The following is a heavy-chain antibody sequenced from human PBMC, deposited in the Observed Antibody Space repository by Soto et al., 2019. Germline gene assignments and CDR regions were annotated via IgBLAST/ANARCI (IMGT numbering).Heavy chain of an antibody. D-gene: IGHD5-12*01. CDR2: INPNSGGT. CDR3: ARDQGGLSGYDYAADYGMDG. J-gene: IGHJ6*02. Sequence: ASVKVSCKASGYTFTGYYVHWVRQAPGQGLEWMGWINPNSGGTNYAQKFQGWVTMTRDTSISTAYMELSRLRSDDTAVYYCARDQGGLSGYDYAADYGMDGWGQGTTVTVSS. CDR1: GYTFTGYY. V-gene: IGHV1-2*04.